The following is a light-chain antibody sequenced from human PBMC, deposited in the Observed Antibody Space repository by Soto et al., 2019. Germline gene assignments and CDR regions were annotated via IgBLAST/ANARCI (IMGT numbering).Light chain of an antibody. Sequence: DTQMNHSPSTPSASVGERGTITLRASQSISSWLAWYQQKPGKAPKLLIYDASSLESGVPSRFSGSGSGTDFTLTIRGLEPEDAALYYCQQYGSSPITFGQGTRLEIK. CDR3: QQYGSSPIT. CDR2: DAS. V-gene: IGKV1-5*01. J-gene: IGKJ5*01. CDR1: QSISSW.